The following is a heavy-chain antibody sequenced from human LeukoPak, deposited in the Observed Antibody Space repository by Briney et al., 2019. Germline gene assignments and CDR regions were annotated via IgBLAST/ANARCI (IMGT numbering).Heavy chain of an antibody. Sequence: GASVKVSCKASGYTFTSYGISWVRQAPGQGLEWMGWISAYNGNTNYAQKLQGRVTMTTDTSTSTAYMELRSLRSDDTAVYYCARVDDCSSTSCYSHRVPSHPFDYWGQGTLVTVSP. CDR1: GYTFTSYG. J-gene: IGHJ4*02. D-gene: IGHD2-2*02. V-gene: IGHV1-18*01. CDR2: ISAYNGNT. CDR3: ARVDDCSSTSCYSHRVPSHPFDY.